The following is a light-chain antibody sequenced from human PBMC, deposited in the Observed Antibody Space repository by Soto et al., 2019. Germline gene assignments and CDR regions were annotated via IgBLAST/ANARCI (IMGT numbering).Light chain of an antibody. CDR2: DAS. V-gene: IGKV1-5*01. Sequence: DIQMTQSPSTLSASVVGIVTMTFRASQSISSWLAWYQQKPGKAPKLLIYDASSLESGVPSRFSGSGSGTEFTLTISSLQPDDFATYYCQQYNSYRTFGQGTKVDIK. J-gene: IGKJ1*01. CDR3: QQYNSYRT. CDR1: QSISSW.